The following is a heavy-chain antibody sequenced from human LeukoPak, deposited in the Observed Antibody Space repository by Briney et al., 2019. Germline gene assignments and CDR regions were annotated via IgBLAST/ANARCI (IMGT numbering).Heavy chain of an antibody. D-gene: IGHD2-15*01. CDR1: GGSISSGAYY. V-gene: IGHV4-30-4*01. CDR2: IYYSGST. CDR3: ARDGNCSGGSCYSLGWFDP. Sequence: SQTLSLTCTVSGGSISSGAYYWSWVRQPPGKGLEWIGYIYYSGSTYYNPSLKSRVTISVDTSKNQFSLKLSSVTAADTAVYYCARDGNCSGGSCYSLGWFDPWGQGTLVTVSS. J-gene: IGHJ5*02.